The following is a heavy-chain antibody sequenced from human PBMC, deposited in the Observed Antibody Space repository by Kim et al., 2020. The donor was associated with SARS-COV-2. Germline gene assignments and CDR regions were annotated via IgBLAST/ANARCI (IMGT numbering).Heavy chain of an antibody. D-gene: IGHD3-10*01. V-gene: IGHV3-21*01. CDR2: ISSSSSYI. Sequence: GGSLRLSCAASGFTFSSYSMNWVRQAPGKGLEWVSSISSSSSYIYYADSVKGRFTISRDNAKNSLYLQMNSLRAEDTAVYYCARGISITMVRRAPFDYWGPGTLVTVSS. CDR3: ARGISITMVRRAPFDY. CDR1: GFTFSSYS. J-gene: IGHJ4*02.